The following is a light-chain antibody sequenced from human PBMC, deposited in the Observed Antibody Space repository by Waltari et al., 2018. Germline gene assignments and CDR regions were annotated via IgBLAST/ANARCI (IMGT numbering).Light chain of an antibody. CDR1: RSVNIN. CDR3: QQYNYWPIS. CDR2: DAS. V-gene: IGKV3-15*01. J-gene: IGKJ5*01. Sequence: LVMTQSPSTLSVSPGESVTLSCRAGRSVNINVAWYQQKPGQAPRLLSHDASSEATGVPARFRAGGSGTDFTLTISSLQSEDSAVYYCQQYNYWPISFGQGTRLEIK.